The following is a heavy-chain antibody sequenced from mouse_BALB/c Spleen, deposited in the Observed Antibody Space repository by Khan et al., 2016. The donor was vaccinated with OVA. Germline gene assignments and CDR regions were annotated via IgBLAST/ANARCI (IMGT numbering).Heavy chain of an antibody. CDR3: ARDEALYHLDH. Sequence: QVQLKESGAELVRPGASVKLSCKTSGYIFTSYWIHWVKQRSGQGLEWIARIYPGTDNSYYNEKFKDKATLTADKSSSTAYIQLSSLKSEDSDVYVCARDEALYHLDHWGQGTTLTVSS. CDR1: GYIFTSYW. V-gene: IGHV1-76*01. CDR2: IYPGTDNS. D-gene: IGHD3-2*02. J-gene: IGHJ2*01.